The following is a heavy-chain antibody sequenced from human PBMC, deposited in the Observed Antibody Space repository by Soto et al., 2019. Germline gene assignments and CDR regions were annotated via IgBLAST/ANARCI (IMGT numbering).Heavy chain of an antibody. CDR2: IYHSGST. V-gene: IGHV4-4*02. J-gene: IGHJ4*02. Sequence: SETLSLTCAVSGGSISSSNWWSWVRQPPGKGLEWIGEIYHSGSTNYNPSLKSRVTISVDKSKNQFSLQLSSLTAADTAVYYCERAFSRGYDYWVDYWGQGTLVTVSS. CDR1: GGSISSSNW. D-gene: IGHD3-22*01. CDR3: ERAFSRGYDYWVDY.